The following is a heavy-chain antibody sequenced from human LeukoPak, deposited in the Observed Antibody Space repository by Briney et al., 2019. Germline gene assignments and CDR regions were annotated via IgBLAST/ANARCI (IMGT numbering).Heavy chain of an antibody. D-gene: IGHD3-10*01. Sequence: GGSLRLSCAASGFTFSSYAMHWVRQAPGKGLEWVAVISYDGSNKYYAASVKGRFTTSRDNSKNTLYLQMNGLRAEDTAVYYCASGARPWDYWGQGTLVTVSS. CDR1: GFTFSSYA. CDR2: ISYDGSNK. CDR3: ASGARPWDY. J-gene: IGHJ4*02. V-gene: IGHV3-30-3*01.